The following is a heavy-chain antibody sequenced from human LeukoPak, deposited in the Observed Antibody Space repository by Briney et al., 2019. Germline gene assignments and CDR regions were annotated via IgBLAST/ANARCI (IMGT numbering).Heavy chain of an antibody. CDR1: GGTFSSYA. CDR3: ATYYYDSSGYPY. CDR2: IIPIFGTA. V-gene: IGHV1-69*13. Sequence: ASVKVSCKASGGTFSSYAISWVRQAPGQGLEWMGGIIPIFGTANYAQKFQGRVTITADESTSTAYMELSSLRSEDTAVYYCATYYYDSSGYPYWGQGTLVTVSS. D-gene: IGHD3-22*01. J-gene: IGHJ4*02.